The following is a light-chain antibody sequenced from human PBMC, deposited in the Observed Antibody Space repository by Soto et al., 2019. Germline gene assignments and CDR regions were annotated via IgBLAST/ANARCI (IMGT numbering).Light chain of an antibody. Sequence: EMVLTQSPGTLSFAAGAAATPSFRASQSVTSRYLAWYQQKLGQAPRLLIYGAIYRATGIPDRFSGSGSGTDFTLTISRLEPEDFAVYYCQQYGTTPRTFGQGTKVDIK. CDR2: GAI. J-gene: IGKJ1*01. V-gene: IGKV3-20*01. CDR3: QQYGTTPRT. CDR1: QSVTSRY.